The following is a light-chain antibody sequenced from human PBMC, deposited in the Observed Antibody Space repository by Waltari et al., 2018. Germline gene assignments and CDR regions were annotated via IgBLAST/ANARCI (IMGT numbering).Light chain of an antibody. CDR3: SSRNGRASQVV. V-gene: IGLV3-19*01. CDR1: SRRTSY. CDR2: GKG. J-gene: IGLJ2*01. Sequence: SSGLTQDPAVSVALGQTIRITCRGDSRRTSYASWYKVKTGQAPVLVMFGKGKRPSGVPDRISGESSETTSSLIITGAQAEDEADYYCSSRNGRASQVVFAGGTKVTVL.